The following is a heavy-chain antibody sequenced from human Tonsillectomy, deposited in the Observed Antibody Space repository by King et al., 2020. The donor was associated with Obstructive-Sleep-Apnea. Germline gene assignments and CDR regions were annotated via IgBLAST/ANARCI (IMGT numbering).Heavy chain of an antibody. D-gene: IGHD6-13*01. CDR3: ARDQQQLGNYYYYYGMDV. CDR2: ISAYNGNT. CDR1: SYTFTSYG. Sequence: VQLVQSGPEVKKPGASVKVSCKASSYTFTSYGISWVRQAPGQGLEWMGWISAYNGNTYYAQKFQGRVTMSTDTSTSTADMELRSLRSDDTAVYYCARDQQQLGNYYYYYGMDVWGQGTTVTVSS. J-gene: IGHJ6*02. V-gene: IGHV1-18*04.